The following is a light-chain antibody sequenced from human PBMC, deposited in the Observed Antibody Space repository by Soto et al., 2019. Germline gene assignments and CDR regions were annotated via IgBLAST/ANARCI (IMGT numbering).Light chain of an antibody. CDR3: QKYNSAPWT. V-gene: IGKV1-27*01. J-gene: IGKJ1*01. Sequence: DIQMTQSPSSLSASVGDRVTITCRASQSISTYLAWYQQKPGKVPKLLIYAASTLQSGVPSRFSGSGSVTEFTLTISSLQPEDVATYYCQKYNSAPWTFGQGTKVEIK. CDR1: QSISTY. CDR2: AAS.